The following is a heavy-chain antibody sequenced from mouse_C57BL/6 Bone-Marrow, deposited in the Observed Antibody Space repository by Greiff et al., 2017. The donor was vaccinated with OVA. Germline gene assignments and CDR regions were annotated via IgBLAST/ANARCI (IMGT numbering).Heavy chain of an antibody. Sequence: VQLQQSGPELVKPGASVKISCKASGYAFSSSWMNWVKQRPGKGLEWIGRIYPGAGDTNYNGKVKGKATLTADKSYSTAYMTLSSLTSEDSAVYFCARRRIYYDDYGWYFDVWGTGTTVTVSS. CDR1: GYAFSSSW. V-gene: IGHV1-82*01. CDR3: ARRRIYYDDYGWYFDV. J-gene: IGHJ1*03. D-gene: IGHD2-13*01. CDR2: IYPGAGDT.